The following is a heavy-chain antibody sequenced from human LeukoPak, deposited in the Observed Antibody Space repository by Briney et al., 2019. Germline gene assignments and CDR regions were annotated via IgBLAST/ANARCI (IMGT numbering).Heavy chain of an antibody. CDR3: AKEEWLLAVYFDY. CDR2: ISSSSSYI. D-gene: IGHD3-3*01. J-gene: IGHJ4*02. V-gene: IGHV3-21*04. CDR1: GFTFSSYS. Sequence: GGSLRLSCAASGFTFSSYSMNWVRQAPGKGLEWVSSISSSSSYIYYADSVKGRFTISRDNAKNSLYLQMNSLRAEDTAVYYCAKEEWLLAVYFDYWGQGTLVTVSS.